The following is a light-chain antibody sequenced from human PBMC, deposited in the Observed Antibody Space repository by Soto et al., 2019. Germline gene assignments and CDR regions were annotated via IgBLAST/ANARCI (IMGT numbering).Light chain of an antibody. Sequence: DIVMTQSPLSLPVTPGEPASISCRSSQSLLHSNGYNYLDWYLQKPGQSPQLLIYLGSNRASGVPDRFSGSGSGTDFTLKISRVEAYDVGVYYCIQPLQSCTFGQGTKLDIK. CDR3: IQPLQSCT. CDR2: LGS. J-gene: IGKJ1*01. V-gene: IGKV2-28*01. CDR1: QSLLHSNGYNY.